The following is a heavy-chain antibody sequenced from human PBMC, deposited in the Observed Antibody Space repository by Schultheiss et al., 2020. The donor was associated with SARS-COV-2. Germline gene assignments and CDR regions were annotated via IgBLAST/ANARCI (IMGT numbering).Heavy chain of an antibody. CDR2: ISYDGSNK. D-gene: IGHD1-26*01. Sequence: GGSLRLSCAASGFTFSSYGMHWVRQAPGKGLEWVAVISYDGSNKYYADSVKGRFTISRDNSKNTLYLQMNSLRAEDTAVYYCAKRPYSGSYWFDPWGQGTLVTVSS. V-gene: IGHV3-30*18. CDR1: GFTFSSYG. J-gene: IGHJ5*02. CDR3: AKRPYSGSYWFDP.